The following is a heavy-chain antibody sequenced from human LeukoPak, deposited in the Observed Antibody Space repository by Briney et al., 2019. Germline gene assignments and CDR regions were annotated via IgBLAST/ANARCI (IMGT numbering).Heavy chain of an antibody. CDR1: GYTFTTYF. CDR2: ISPYSGDT. D-gene: IGHD2-15*01. CDR3: ARYWAEPAATDDAFDI. J-gene: IGHJ3*02. Sequence: GASVKVSCKTSGYTFTTYFIHWVRQAPGQGLEWMGGISPYSGDTKYAQKFQGRVTMTRDTSISTAYMELSRLMSDDTAVYYCARYWAEPAATDDAFDIWGQGTMVVVSS. V-gene: IGHV1-2*02.